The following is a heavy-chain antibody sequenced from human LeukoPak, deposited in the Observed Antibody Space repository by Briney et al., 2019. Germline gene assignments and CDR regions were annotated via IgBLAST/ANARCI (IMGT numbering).Heavy chain of an antibody. J-gene: IGHJ4*02. CDR2: ISSSGSTI. V-gene: IGHV3-48*03. D-gene: IGHD3-10*01. CDR1: GFTFSSYE. CDR3: ARDAMVRGVISRWDY. Sequence: PGGSLRLSCAASGFTFSSYEMNWVRQAPGKGLEWVSYISSSGSTIYYADSVKGRFTISRDNAKNSLYLQMNSLRAEDTAVHYCARDAMVRGVISRWDYWGQGTLVTVSS.